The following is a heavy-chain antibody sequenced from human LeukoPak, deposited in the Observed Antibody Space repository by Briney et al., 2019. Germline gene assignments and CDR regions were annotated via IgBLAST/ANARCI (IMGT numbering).Heavy chain of an antibody. CDR2: IYTSGST. D-gene: IGHD3-22*01. V-gene: IGHV4-4*07. Sequence: SETLSLTCTVSGGSISSYYWSWIRQPAGKGLEWIGRIYTSGSTNYNPSLKSRVTILVDTSKNQFSLKLSSVTAADTAVYYCARAGYYDSSGYNWFDPWGQGTLVTVSS. CDR1: GGSISSYY. J-gene: IGHJ5*02. CDR3: ARAGYYDSSGYNWFDP.